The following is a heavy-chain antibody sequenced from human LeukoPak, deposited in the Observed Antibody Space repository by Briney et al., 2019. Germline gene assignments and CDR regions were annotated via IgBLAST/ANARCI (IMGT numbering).Heavy chain of an antibody. V-gene: IGHV1-46*01. Sequence: ASVKVSCKASGYTFTSYYMHWVRQAPGQGLEWMGIINPSGGSTSYAQKFQGRVTMTRDTSTSTVYMELSSLRSEDTAVYYCAREYYDSSGYYFYVDYRGQGTLVTVSS. CDR1: GYTFTSYY. J-gene: IGHJ4*02. CDR3: AREYYDSSGYYFYVDY. D-gene: IGHD3-22*01. CDR2: INPSGGST.